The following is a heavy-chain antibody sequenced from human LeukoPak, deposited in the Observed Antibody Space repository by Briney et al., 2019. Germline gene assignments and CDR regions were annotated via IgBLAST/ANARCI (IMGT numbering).Heavy chain of an antibody. V-gene: IGHV1-46*01. CDR3: ARAGTTWYYESRRGYCFDY. CDR1: GDTFSSYY. D-gene: IGHD1-1*01. CDR2: INPSGGSI. J-gene: IGHJ4*02. Sequence: GASVRVSCKASGDTFSSYYMHWVRQAPGQGLEWMGIINPSGGSITYAQKFQGRVTITADESTTTAYMELTSLTSEDTAMYFCARAGTTWYYESRRGYCFDYWGQGTLVTVSS.